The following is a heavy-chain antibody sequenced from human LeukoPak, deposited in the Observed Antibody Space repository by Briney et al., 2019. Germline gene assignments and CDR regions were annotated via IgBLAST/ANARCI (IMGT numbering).Heavy chain of an antibody. Sequence: PSETLSLTCTVSGASISSSSSYWGWIRQPPGEGLEWIGSIYYLGSTFYNPSLKSRVTMSVDTTKNQFSLKLTSVTAADTAVYYCARLQWSAESRLTSWGQGTLVTVSS. V-gene: IGHV4-39*01. CDR1: GASISSSSSY. D-gene: IGHD3-10*01. J-gene: IGHJ5*02. CDR3: ARLQWSAESRLTS. CDR2: IYYLGST.